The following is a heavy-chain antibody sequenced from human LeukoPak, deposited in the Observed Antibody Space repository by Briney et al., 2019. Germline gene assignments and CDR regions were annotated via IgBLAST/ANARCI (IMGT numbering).Heavy chain of an antibody. V-gene: IGHV3-30*02. D-gene: IGHD3-3*01. J-gene: IGHJ4*02. CDR3: AKDGGRYDFWSGYSQNLDY. CDR1: GFTFSSYG. Sequence: PGGSLRLSCAASGFTFSSYGMHWVRQAPGKGLEWVAFIRYDGSNKYYADSVKGRFTISRDNSKNTLYLQMNSLRAEDTAVYYCAKDGGRYDFWSGYSQNLDYWGQGTLVTVSS. CDR2: IRYDGSNK.